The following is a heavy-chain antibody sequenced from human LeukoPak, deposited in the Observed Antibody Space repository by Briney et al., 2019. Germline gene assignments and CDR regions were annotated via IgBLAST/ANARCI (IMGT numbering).Heavy chain of an antibody. V-gene: IGHV4-34*01. CDR1: GGSFSGYY. D-gene: IGHD3-3*01. J-gene: IGHJ4*02. CDR3: ARAKITIFGVVIIPPYFDY. Sequence: SETLSLTCAVYGGSFSGYYWSWIRQPPGKGLEWIGEINHSGSTNYNPSLKSRVTISVDTSKNQFSLKLSSVTAADTAVYYCARAKITIFGVVIIPPYFDYRGQGTLVTVSS. CDR2: INHSGST.